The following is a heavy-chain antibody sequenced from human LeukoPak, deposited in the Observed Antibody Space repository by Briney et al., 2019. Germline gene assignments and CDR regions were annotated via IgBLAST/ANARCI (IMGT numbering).Heavy chain of an antibody. Sequence: GRSLRLSCAASGFTFSSYSMNWVRQAPGKGLEWVSSISRSSDYIYYADSVEGRFTISRDNAKKSLYLQMDSLRAEDTAIYYCTREGIAAAAINWFDPWGQGTLVTVSS. CDR1: GFTFSSYS. CDR3: TREGIAAAAINWFDP. J-gene: IGHJ5*02. CDR2: ISRSSDYI. V-gene: IGHV3-21*01. D-gene: IGHD6-13*01.